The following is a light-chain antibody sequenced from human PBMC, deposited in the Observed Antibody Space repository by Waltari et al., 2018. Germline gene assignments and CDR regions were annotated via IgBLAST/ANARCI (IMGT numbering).Light chain of an antibody. V-gene: IGLV3-19*01. CDR3: NSRDRSGKHNV. Sequence: SSELTQDPAVSVALGQTVRITCQGGSLTTFYASLYQQRPGQAPILVIYGKHDRPSGIPDRFSGSSSGDRASLTISGAQAEDEADYYCNSRDRSGKHNVFGGGTKLTVL. CDR1: SLTTFY. J-gene: IGLJ3*02. CDR2: GKH.